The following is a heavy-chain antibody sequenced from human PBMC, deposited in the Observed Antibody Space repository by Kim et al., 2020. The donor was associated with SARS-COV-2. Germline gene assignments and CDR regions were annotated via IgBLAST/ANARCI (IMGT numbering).Heavy chain of an antibody. D-gene: IGHD2-15*01. V-gene: IGHV3-21*01. CDR1: GFTFSSYS. Sequence: GGSLRLSCAASGFTFSSYSMNWVRQAPGKGLEWVSSISSSSSYIYYADSVKGRFTISRDNAKNSLYLQMNSLRAEDTAVYYCARSEYCSGGSCYYYYYGMDVWGQGTPVTVSS. CDR2: ISSSSSYI. J-gene: IGHJ6*02. CDR3: ARSEYCSGGSCYYYYYGMDV.